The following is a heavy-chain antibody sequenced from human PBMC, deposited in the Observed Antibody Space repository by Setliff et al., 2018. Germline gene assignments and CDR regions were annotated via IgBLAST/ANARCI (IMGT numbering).Heavy chain of an antibody. CDR2: INHRGRT. J-gene: IGHJ6*02. D-gene: IGHD6-19*01. Sequence: PSETLSLTCTVSGGSISSSSYYWGWIRQSPGKGLEWIGEINHRGRTYYNPSLKSRVTISVDTSKNQFSLKLSSVTAADTAVYYCARDRQWLVHGYYYYGMDVWGQGTTVTVSS. CDR1: GGSISSSSYY. CDR3: ARDRQWLVHGYYYYGMDV. V-gene: IGHV4-39*07.